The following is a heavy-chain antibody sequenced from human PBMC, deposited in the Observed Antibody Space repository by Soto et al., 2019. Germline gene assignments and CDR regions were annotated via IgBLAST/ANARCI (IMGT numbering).Heavy chain of an antibody. J-gene: IGHJ6*02. V-gene: IGHV6-1*01. CDR1: GDSVSSNSAA. CDR3: ARDLGILTGYSLYYYYGMDV. CDR2: TYYRSKWYN. Sequence: PSQTLSLTCAISGDSVSSNSAAWNWIRQSPSRGLEWLGRTYYRSKWYNDYAVSVKSRITINPDTSKNQFSLQLNSVTPEGTAVYYCARDLGILTGYSLYYYYGMDVWGQGTTVTVSS. D-gene: IGHD3-9*01.